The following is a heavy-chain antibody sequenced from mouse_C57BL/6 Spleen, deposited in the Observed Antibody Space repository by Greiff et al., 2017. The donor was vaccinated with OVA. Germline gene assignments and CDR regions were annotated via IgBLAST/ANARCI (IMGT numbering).Heavy chain of an antibody. CDR3: AREYGNYVSYAMDY. CDR1: GYTFTDYN. V-gene: IGHV1-18*01. J-gene: IGHJ4*01. Sequence: EVQLQQSGPELVKPGASVKIPCKASGYTFTDYNMDWVKQSPGKSLEWIGDINPNNGGTIYNQKFKGKATLTVDKSPSTAYMELRSLTSEDTAGYYCAREYGNYVSYAMDYWGQGTSVTVSS. D-gene: IGHD2-10*02. CDR2: INPNNGGT.